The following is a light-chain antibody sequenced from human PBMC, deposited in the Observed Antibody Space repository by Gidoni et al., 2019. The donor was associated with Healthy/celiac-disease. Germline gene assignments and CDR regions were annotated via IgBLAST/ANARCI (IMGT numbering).Light chain of an antibody. CDR3: SSYTSSSPWV. Sequence: QSALTQPASVSGSPGPPNTISCTGTISDVCGYNYVSWYQQHPGKAPKLMIYDVSNRPSGFSNRFSGSKSGNTASLTISGLQAEDEADYYCSSYTSSSPWVFGGGTKLTVL. CDR1: ISDVCGYNY. V-gene: IGLV2-14*03. CDR2: DVS. J-gene: IGLJ3*02.